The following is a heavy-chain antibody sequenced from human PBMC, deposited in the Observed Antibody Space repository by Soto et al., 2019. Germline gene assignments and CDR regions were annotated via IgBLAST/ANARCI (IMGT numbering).Heavy chain of an antibody. D-gene: IGHD2-21*02. Sequence: ASVKVSCKASGYTFTIYAMHWVRQAPGQRLEWMRWINAGNGNTKYSQKFQGRVTITRDTSASTAYMELSSLRSEDTAVYYCARSIVVVTALDYWGQGTLVTVS. J-gene: IGHJ4*02. CDR1: GYTFTIYA. V-gene: IGHV1-3*01. CDR3: ARSIVVVTALDY. CDR2: INAGNGNT.